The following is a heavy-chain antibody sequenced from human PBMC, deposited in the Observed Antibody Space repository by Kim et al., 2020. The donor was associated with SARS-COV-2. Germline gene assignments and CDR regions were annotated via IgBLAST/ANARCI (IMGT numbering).Heavy chain of an antibody. V-gene: IGHV1-2*02. CDR3: ARGRKYSSGWYFEYRSWFDP. J-gene: IGHJ5*02. CDR1: GYTFTGYY. CDR2: INPNSGGT. Sequence: ASVKVSCKASGYTFTGYYMHWVRQAPGQGLEWMGWINPNSGGTNYAQKFQGRVTMTRDTSISTAYMELSRLRSDDTAVYYCARGRKYSSGWYFEYRSWFDPWGQGTLVTVSS. D-gene: IGHD6-19*01.